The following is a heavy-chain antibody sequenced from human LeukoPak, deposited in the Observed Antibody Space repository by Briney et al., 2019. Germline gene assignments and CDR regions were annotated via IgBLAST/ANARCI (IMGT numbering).Heavy chain of an antibody. Sequence: SETLSLTCTVSGGSISSSSYYWGWIRQPPGKGLEWIGSIYYSGSTYYNPSLKSRVTISVDTSKNQFSLKLSSVTAADTAVYYCARGPVYCSSTSCYDRGHIHDAFDIWGQGTMVTVSS. V-gene: IGHV4-39*01. D-gene: IGHD2-2*01. J-gene: IGHJ3*02. CDR3: ARGPVYCSSTSCYDRGHIHDAFDI. CDR1: GGSISSSSYY. CDR2: IYYSGST.